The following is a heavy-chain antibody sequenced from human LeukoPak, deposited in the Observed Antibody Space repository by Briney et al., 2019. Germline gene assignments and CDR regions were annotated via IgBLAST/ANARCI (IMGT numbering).Heavy chain of an antibody. V-gene: IGHV3-23*01. Sequence: GGSLRLSCAASGFTFSSYAMSWVRQAPGKGLEWVSAISGSGGSTYYADSVKGRFTISRDNSKNTLYLQMSSLRAEDTAVYYCAKDRPFAYSASYYQDYWGQGTLVTVSS. CDR3: AKDRPFAYSASYYQDY. D-gene: IGHD1-26*01. CDR1: GFTFSSYA. J-gene: IGHJ4*02. CDR2: ISGSGGST.